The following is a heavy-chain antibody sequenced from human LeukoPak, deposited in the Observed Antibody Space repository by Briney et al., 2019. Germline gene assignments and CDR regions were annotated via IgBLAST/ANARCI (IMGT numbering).Heavy chain of an antibody. V-gene: IGHV6-1*01. CDR3: ARGGQQLLSYYYYGMDV. D-gene: IGHD6-13*01. Sequence: SQTLSLTCAISGDSVSSNSAAWNWIRQSPSRGLEWLGRTYYRSKWYNDYAVSVKSRITINPDTSKNQFSLQLNSVTPEDTAVYYCARGGQQLLSYYYYGMDVWGQGTTVTVSS. J-gene: IGHJ6*02. CDR2: TYYRSKWYN. CDR1: GDSVSSNSAA.